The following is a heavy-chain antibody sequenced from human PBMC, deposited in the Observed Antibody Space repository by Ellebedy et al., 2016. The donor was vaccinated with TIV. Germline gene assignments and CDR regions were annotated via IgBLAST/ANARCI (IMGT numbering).Heavy chain of an antibody. CDR2: IFSNGEK. D-gene: IGHD3-22*01. J-gene: IGHJ3*02. CDR1: GFSLNDAKVG. V-gene: IGHV2-26*01. Sequence: SGPTLVKPTETLTLTCTVSGFSLNDAKVGVSWIRQPPGKALEWLAHIFSNGEKSYSASLKNRLIISKDTSKNQVVLTMANVDPVDTATYHCARTAPRSYYDSSGYYFRGAFDIWGQGTVVTVSS. CDR3: ARTAPRSYYDSSGYYFRGAFDI.